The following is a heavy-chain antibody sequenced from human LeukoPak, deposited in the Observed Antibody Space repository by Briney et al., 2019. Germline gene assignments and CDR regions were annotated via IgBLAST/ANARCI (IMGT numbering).Heavy chain of an antibody. V-gene: IGHV3-66*04. CDR3: ARLPADHYYGMDV. D-gene: IGHD2-2*01. CDR1: GFTVSSNY. Sequence: GGSLRLSCAASGFTVSSNYMSWVRQAPGKVLEWVSVIYSGGSTYYADSVKGRFTISRDNSKNTLYLQMNSLRAEDTAVYYCARLPADHYYGMDVWGQGTTVTVSS. CDR2: IYSGGST. J-gene: IGHJ6*02.